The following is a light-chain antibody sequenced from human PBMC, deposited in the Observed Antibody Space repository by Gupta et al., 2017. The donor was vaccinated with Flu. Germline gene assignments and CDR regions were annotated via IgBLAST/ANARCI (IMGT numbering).Light chain of an antibody. CDR3: QSYDSSLSGAV. CDR1: SSNIGAGYD. J-gene: IGLJ2*01. V-gene: IGLV1-40*01. CDR2: GNS. Sequence: QSVLTQPPSVSGARCQRFAISCTGSSSNIGAGYDVPGYQQLPGTGPKLRNYGNSNRPSGVPDRFSGPKSGTSASLAITGLQAEDEADYYCQSYDSSLSGAVFGGGNKLTVL.